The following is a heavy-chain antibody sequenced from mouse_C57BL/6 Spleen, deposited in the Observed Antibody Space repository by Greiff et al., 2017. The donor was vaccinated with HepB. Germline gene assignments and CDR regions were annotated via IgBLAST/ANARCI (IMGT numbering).Heavy chain of an antibody. D-gene: IGHD2-4*01. CDR1: GFSFNTYA. CDR3: VRSLYDYDGPFAY. Sequence: DVQLQESGGGLVQPKGSLKLSCAASGFSFNTYAMNWVRQAPGKGLEWVARIRSKSNNYATYYADSVKDRFTISRDDSESMLYLQMNNLKTEDTAMYYCVRSLYDYDGPFAYWGQGTLVTVSA. V-gene: IGHV10-1*01. CDR2: IRSKSNNYAT. J-gene: IGHJ3*01.